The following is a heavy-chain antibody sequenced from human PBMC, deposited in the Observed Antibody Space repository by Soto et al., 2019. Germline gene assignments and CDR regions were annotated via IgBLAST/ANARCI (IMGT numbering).Heavy chain of an antibody. V-gene: IGHV1-8*01. CDR2: MNPNSGNT. D-gene: IGHD2-2*01. CDR1: GYTFTSYD. J-gene: IGHJ5*02. Sequence: ASVKVSCKASGYTFTSYDINWVRQATGQGLEWMGWMNPNSGNTGYAQKFQGRVTMTRNTSISTAYMELSSLRSEDTAVYYCARGPRNLIVVAPAAFDPWGQGNLVTGSS. CDR3: ARGPRNLIVVAPAAFDP.